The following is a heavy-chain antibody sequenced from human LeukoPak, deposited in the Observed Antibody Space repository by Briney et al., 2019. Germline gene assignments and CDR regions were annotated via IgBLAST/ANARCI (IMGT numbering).Heavy chain of an antibody. Sequence: SETLSLTCSVSRDSIRSYYWSWIRQPPGKGLEWIGYIYYSGSTYYNPSLKSRVTISVDTSKNQFSLKLSSVTAADTAVYYCARGYTDAFEIWGQGTMVTVSS. J-gene: IGHJ3*02. CDR2: IYYSGST. CDR3: ARGYTDAFEI. CDR1: RDSIRSYY. D-gene: IGHD5-18*01. V-gene: IGHV4-30-4*01.